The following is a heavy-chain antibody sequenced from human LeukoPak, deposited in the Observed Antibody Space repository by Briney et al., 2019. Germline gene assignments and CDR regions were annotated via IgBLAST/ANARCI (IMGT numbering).Heavy chain of an antibody. V-gene: IGHV4-34*01. CDR2: INHSGST. J-gene: IGHJ6*03. CDR3: ARVGEQLVRYYYYYMDV. Sequence: SETLSLTCAVYGGSFSGYYWSWIRQPPGKGLEWIGEINHSGSTNYNPSLKSRVTISVDTSKNQFSLKLSSVTAADTAVYYCARVGEQLVRYYYYYMDVWGKGTTVTVSS. D-gene: IGHD6-6*01. CDR1: GGSFSGYY.